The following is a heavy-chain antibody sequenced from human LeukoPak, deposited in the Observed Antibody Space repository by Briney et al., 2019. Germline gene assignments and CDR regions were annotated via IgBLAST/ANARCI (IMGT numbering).Heavy chain of an antibody. J-gene: IGHJ4*02. D-gene: IGHD3-22*01. CDR2: IYYSGST. CDR1: GGSISSYY. V-gene: IGHV4-59*01. CDR3: ARGLGSSGYPTNSD. Sequence: SETLSLTCTVSGGSISSYYWSWIRQPPGKGLEWIGYIYYSGSTNYNPSLKSRVTISVDTSKNQYSLKLSSVTAADTAVYYCARGLGSSGYPTNSDWGQGTLVTVSS.